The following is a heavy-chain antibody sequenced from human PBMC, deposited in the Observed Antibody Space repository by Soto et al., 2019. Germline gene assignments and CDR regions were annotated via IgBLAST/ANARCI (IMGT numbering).Heavy chain of an antibody. D-gene: IGHD6-19*01. Sequence: QVQLVESGGGVVQPGRSLRLSCAASGFTFSSYGMHWVRQAPGKGLEWVAVIWYDGSNKYYADSVKGRFTISRDNSKNTLYLQMTSLRAEDTAVYYCARDRPDEGAVAGDAFDIWGQGTMVTVSS. CDR2: IWYDGSNK. CDR3: ARDRPDEGAVAGDAFDI. CDR1: GFTFSSYG. J-gene: IGHJ3*02. V-gene: IGHV3-33*01.